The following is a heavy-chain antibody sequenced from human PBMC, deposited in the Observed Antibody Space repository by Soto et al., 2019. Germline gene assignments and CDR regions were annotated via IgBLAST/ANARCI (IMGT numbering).Heavy chain of an antibody. D-gene: IGHD2-15*01. J-gene: IGHJ5*02. CDR1: GGSISSSNYY. CDR2: FYYTGST. Sequence: PSETLSLTCTVSGGSISSSNYYWAWIRQPPGKGLEWIGSFYYTGSTYYNPSLRSRVTISVDTSKNQFSLKLSSVTAADTAVYYCARGRLVVVAATQGARVGWFDPWGQGTLVTVSS. CDR3: ARGRLVVVAATQGARVGWFDP. V-gene: IGHV4-39*07.